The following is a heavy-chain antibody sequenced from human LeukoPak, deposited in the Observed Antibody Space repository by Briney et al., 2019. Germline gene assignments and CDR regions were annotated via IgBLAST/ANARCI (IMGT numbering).Heavy chain of an antibody. J-gene: IGHJ6*03. CDR1: GGSISSYY. CDR2: IYTSGST. V-gene: IGHV4-4*07. CDR3: VVMDYYYMDV. D-gene: IGHD2-21*01. Sequence: SETLSLTCTVSGGSISSYYWSWIRQPAGKGLEWIGRIYTSGSTNYNPSLKSRVTISVDKSKNQFSLKLSSVTAADTAVYYCVVMDYYYMDVWGKGTTVTVSS.